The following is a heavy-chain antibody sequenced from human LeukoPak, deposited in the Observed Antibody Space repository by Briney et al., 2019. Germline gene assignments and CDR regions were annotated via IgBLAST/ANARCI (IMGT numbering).Heavy chain of an antibody. CDR1: GFTFSSYS. V-gene: IGHV3-21*01. D-gene: IGHD3-22*01. CDR2: ISSSSSYI. CDR3: ARGDMYYYDSSGGDY. J-gene: IGHJ4*02. Sequence: GGSLRLSCAASGFTFSSYSMNWVRQAPGKGLEWVSSISSSSSYIYYADSVKGRFTISRDNAKNSLYLQMNSLRAEDTAVYYCARGDMYYYDSSGGDYWGQGTLVTVSS.